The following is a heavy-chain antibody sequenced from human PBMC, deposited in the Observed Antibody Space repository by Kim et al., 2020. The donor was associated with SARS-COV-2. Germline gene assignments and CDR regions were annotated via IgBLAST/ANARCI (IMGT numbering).Heavy chain of an antibody. V-gene: IGHV3-64D*06. D-gene: IGHD3-9*01. J-gene: IGHJ3*02. CDR1: GFTFSSYA. CDR2: ISSNGGST. Sequence: GGSLRLSCSASGFTFSSYAMHWVRQAPGKGLEYVSAISSNGGSTYYADSVKGRFTISRDNSKNTLYLQMSSLRAEDTAVYYCVSRQDEYYDILTAFFDIWGQGTMVTVSS. CDR3: VSRQDEYYDILTAFFDI.